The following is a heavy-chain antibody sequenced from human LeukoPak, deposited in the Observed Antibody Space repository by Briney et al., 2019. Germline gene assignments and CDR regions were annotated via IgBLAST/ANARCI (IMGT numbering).Heavy chain of an antibody. CDR2: LKSKTEGGTT. D-gene: IGHD3-10*01. CDR3: ARDRLNSMVRGVTLGGHY. V-gene: IGHV3-15*01. Sequence: GGSLRLSCAASGFTFSNAWMSWVRQAPGKSLEWVGRLKSKTEGGTTDYAAPVKGRFTISRDDSKNTLYLRMNSLRAEDTAVYYCARDRLNSMVRGVTLGGHYWGQGTLVTVSS. J-gene: IGHJ4*02. CDR1: GFTFSNAW.